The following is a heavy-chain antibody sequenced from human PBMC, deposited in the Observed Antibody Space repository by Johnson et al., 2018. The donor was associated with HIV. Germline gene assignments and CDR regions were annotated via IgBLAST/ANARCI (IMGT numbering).Heavy chain of an antibody. V-gene: IGHV3-7*02. CDR2: IKHDGSEK. CDR3: APIAAAAFDI. J-gene: IGHJ3*02. Sequence: QLVESGGGVVQPGRSLRLSCAASGFTFSSYWMSWVRQAPGKGLEWVANIKHDGSEKYYVDSVKGRFTISSDNAKNTLYLQMNSLRVEDTAVYYCAPIAAAAFDICGQGTMVTVSS. D-gene: IGHD6-25*01. CDR1: GFTFSSYW.